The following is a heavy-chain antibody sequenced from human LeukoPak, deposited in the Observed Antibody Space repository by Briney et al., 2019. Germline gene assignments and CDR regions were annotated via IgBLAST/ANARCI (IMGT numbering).Heavy chain of an antibody. J-gene: IGHJ4*02. Sequence: PSETLSLTCAVYGGSCDDYYCSWIRQPPGKGLEWIGEIQPSGIFYYNSSLVSRVTISIDTSKTQFSLRLTSVTAADTAFYYCARGRDRSKAGDHWGQGSLVTVSS. CDR2: IQPSGIF. CDR3: ARGRDRSKAGDH. V-gene: IGHV4-34*01. CDR1: GGSCDDYY. D-gene: IGHD5-24*01.